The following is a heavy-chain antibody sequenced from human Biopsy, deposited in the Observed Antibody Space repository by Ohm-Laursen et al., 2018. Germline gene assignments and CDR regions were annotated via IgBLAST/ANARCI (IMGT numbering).Heavy chain of an antibody. CDR3: ARVGAGAPSIDYFDY. CDR1: GGSIGSFF. V-gene: IGHV4-59*07. CDR2: ISYSGST. J-gene: IGHJ4*02. Sequence: SDTLSLTCTVSGGSIGSFFWSWIRQPPGKGLEWIGYISYSGSTNYNPSLRSRVTISVDRSKNQFSLELSSVTAADTAVYYCARVGAGAPSIDYFDYWGQGALVTVSS. D-gene: IGHD1-26*01.